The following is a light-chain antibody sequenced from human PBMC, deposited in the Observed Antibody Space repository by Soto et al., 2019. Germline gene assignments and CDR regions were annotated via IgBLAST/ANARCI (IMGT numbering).Light chain of an antibody. CDR2: DAS. Sequence: EIVLTQSPATVSLSPGERATLSCWASQSVSSYLAWYQHKPGQAPRLLIYDASKRATGIPDRFSGSGSGTDFTLTISSLDPEDFAIYYCQQRRDWVTFGGGTKVEIK. CDR3: QQRRDWVT. J-gene: IGKJ4*01. V-gene: IGKV3-11*01. CDR1: QSVSSY.